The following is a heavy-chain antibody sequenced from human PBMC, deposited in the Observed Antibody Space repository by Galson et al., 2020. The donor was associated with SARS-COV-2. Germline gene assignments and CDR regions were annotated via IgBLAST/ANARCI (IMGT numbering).Heavy chain of an antibody. CDR2: IWYDGSNK. J-gene: IGHJ6*03. D-gene: IGHD6-19*01. V-gene: IGHV3-33*01. CDR1: GFTFSSYG. CDR3: ARGSSGWENRIYYYYYMVV. Sequence: GGSLRLSCAASGFTFSSYGIHWVRQAPGKGLEWVAVIWYDGSNKYYADSVKGRFTISRDNSKNTLYLQMNSLRAEDTAVYYCARGSSGWENRIYYYYYMVVWGKGTTVTVSS.